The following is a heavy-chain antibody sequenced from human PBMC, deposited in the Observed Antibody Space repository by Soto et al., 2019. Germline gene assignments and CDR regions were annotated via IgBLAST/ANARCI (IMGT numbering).Heavy chain of an antibody. D-gene: IGHD1-1*01. Sequence: EESLKISCKGSGYSLTSYWIGWVRQMPGKGLEWMGIIYPGDSDTRYSPSFQGQVTISADKSISTAYLQWSSLKASDTALYYCARQGFWNDHLIGVNPWGQGTLVTVSS. CDR2: IYPGDSDT. J-gene: IGHJ5*02. CDR3: ARQGFWNDHLIGVNP. CDR1: GYSLTSYW. V-gene: IGHV5-51*01.